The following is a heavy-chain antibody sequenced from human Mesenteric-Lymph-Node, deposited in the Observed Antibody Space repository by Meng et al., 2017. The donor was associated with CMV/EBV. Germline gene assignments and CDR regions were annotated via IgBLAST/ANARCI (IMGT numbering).Heavy chain of an antibody. CDR1: GCSFRSCW. J-gene: IGHJ4*02. CDR2: INSDGSVT. D-gene: IGHD2-2*01. Sequence: LSCAAFGCSFRSCWWHCVRPVPGKGLVWVSRINSDGSVTVYADSVRGRFTISRDSAKDTLYLQMNSLRAEDTAVYYCARVPAASFDYWGQGTLVTVSS. CDR3: ARVPAASFDY. V-gene: IGHV3-74*01.